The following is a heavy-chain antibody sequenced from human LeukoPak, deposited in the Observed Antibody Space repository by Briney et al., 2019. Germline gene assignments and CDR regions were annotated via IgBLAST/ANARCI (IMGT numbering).Heavy chain of an antibody. CDR1: GFTFSSYA. J-gene: IGHJ6*02. D-gene: IGHD2-2*01. V-gene: IGHV3-23*01. CDR2: ISGSGGST. CDR3: AKVPAASFPHYYYGMDV. Sequence: GGSLRLSCAASGFTFSSYAMSWVRQAPGKGLEWVSAISGSGGSTYYADSVKGRFTISRDNSKNTLYLQMNSLRAEDTAVYYCAKVPAASFPHYYYGMDVWGQGTTVTVSS.